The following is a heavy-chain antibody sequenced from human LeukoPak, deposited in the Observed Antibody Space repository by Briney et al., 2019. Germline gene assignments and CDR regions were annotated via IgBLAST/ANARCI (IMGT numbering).Heavy chain of an antibody. CDR2: IYYSGST. D-gene: IGHD6-13*01. CDR1: GGSISSYY. V-gene: IGHV4-59*01. Sequence: SETLSLTCTVSGGSISSYYWSWIRQPPGKGLEWIGYIYYSGSTNYNPSLKSRVTISVDTSKNQFSLKLSSVTAADTAVYYCAREVAAAGLNYWGQGTLVTVSS. J-gene: IGHJ4*02. CDR3: AREVAAAGLNY.